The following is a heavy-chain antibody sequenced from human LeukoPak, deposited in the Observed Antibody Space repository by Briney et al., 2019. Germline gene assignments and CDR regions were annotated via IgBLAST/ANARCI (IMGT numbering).Heavy chain of an antibody. Sequence: ASVKVSCKTSGYTFSTYAIQWVRQAPGQRLEWMGWINGGDGNTKFSQKFHGRVTITRDTSASSSYMELSSLRSEDTAVYYCARSYIVVVPAVYFDYWGQGTLVTVSS. J-gene: IGHJ4*02. D-gene: IGHD2-2*01. CDR1: GYTFSTYA. V-gene: IGHV1-3*01. CDR2: INGGDGNT. CDR3: ARSYIVVVPAVYFDY.